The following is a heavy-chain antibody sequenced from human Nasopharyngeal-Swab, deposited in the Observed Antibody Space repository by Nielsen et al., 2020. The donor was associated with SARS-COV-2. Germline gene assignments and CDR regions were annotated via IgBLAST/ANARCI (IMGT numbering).Heavy chain of an antibody. CDR3: ACSCKYNWNDGPYYYYYMDV. V-gene: IGHV3-11*01. CDR2: ISSSGSTI. Sequence: WIRQPPGKGLEWVSYISSSGSTIYYADSVKGRFTISRDNAKNSLYLQMNSLRAEDTAVYYCACSCKYNWNDGPYYYYYMDVWGKGTTVTVSS. J-gene: IGHJ6*03. D-gene: IGHD1-1*01.